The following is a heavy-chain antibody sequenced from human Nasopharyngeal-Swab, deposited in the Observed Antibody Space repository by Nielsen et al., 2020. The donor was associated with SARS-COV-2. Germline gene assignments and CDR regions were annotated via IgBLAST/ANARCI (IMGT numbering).Heavy chain of an antibody. CDR1: GFTFSSYT. J-gene: IGHJ6*02. CDR3: ARALWGSYYYGMDV. D-gene: IGHD7-27*01. CDR2: ISPTSDYI. V-gene: IGHV3-21*06. Sequence: GESLKISCAASGFTFSSYTMNWVRQAPGKGLEWVSSISPTSDYIYYAESVKGRFTISRDNAKNSLFLQMNSLRAEDTAVYYCARALWGSYYYGMDVWGQGTTVTVSS.